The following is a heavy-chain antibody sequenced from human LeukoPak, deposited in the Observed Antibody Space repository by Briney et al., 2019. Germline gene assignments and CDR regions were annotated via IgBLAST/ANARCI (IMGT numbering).Heavy chain of an antibody. CDR2: IGTAGDT. J-gene: IGHJ6*02. CDR1: GFTFSSYD. D-gene: IGHD3-16*02. V-gene: IGHV3-13*01. Sequence: GGSLRLSCAASGFTFSSYDMHWVRQVTGKGLEWVSAIGTAGDTYYPGSVKGRFTISRENAKNSLYLQMNSLRAGDTAVYYCARGGITFGGVIVLGMDVWGQGTTVTVSS. CDR3: ARGGITFGGVIVLGMDV.